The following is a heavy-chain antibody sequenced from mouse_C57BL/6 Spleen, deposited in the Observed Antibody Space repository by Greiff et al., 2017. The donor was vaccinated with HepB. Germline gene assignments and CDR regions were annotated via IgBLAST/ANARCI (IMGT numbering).Heavy chain of an antibody. CDR3: ARRGIYSNYVGYFDY. V-gene: IGHV1-55*01. CDR1: GYTFTSYW. J-gene: IGHJ2*01. CDR2: IYPGSGST. D-gene: IGHD2-5*01. Sequence: VQLQQPGAELVKPGASVKMSCKASGYTFTSYWITWVKQRPGQGLEWIGDIYPGSGSTNYNEKFKSKATLTVDTSSSTAYMQLSSLTSDDSAVYYCARRGIYSNYVGYFDYWGQGTTLTVSS.